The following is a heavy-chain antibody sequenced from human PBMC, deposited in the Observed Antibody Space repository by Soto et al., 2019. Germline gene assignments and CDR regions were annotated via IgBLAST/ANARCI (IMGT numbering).Heavy chain of an antibody. CDR1: GGSSSGYY. CDR2: INHSGST. Sequence: PSETLSLTCAVYGGSSSGYYWSWIRQPPGKGLEWIGEINHSGSTNYNPSLKSRVTISVDTSKNQFSLKLSSVTAADTAVYYCARAYNWNYYYFDYWGQGTLVTSPQ. V-gene: IGHV4-34*01. D-gene: IGHD1-7*01. J-gene: IGHJ4*02. CDR3: ARAYNWNYYYFDY.